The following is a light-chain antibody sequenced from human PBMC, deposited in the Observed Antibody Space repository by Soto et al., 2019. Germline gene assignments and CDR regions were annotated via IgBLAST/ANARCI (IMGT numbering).Light chain of an antibody. CDR3: QQYDAYPWT. J-gene: IGKJ1*01. CDR2: KAS. V-gene: IGKV1-5*03. CDR1: QSISSW. Sequence: DIQMTQSPFTLSASVGDRVTITCRASQSISSWLAWYQQRPGRAPKLLVYKASSLQSGVPSRFSGSGSGTEFTLTISSLQPDDFATYYCQQYDAYPWTFGHGTKVEIK.